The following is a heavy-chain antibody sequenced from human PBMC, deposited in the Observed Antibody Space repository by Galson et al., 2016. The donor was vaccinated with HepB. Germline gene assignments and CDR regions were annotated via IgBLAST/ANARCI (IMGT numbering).Heavy chain of an antibody. V-gene: IGHV2-70*11. Sequence: PALVKPTQTLTLTCTFSGFSLSSSGMCVSWIRQPPGGALEWLARIHWDDSKYYSTSLKTRLTISKDTSKNQVVLTMTNMDPVDTATYFCTRTFWGYYFDYWGQGTMVPVSS. CDR1: GFSLSSSGMC. CDR2: IHWDDSK. CDR3: TRTFWGYYFDY. J-gene: IGHJ4*02. D-gene: IGHD7-27*01.